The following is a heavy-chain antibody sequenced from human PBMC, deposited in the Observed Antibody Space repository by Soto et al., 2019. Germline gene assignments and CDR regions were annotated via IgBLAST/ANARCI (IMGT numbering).Heavy chain of an antibody. J-gene: IGHJ4*02. D-gene: IGHD4-17*01. CDR3: ARDDATVTWVGRFDY. CDR1: GGSVNGYY. V-gene: IGHV4-34*01. Sequence: PSETLSLTCAVYGGSVNGYYWNWIRQPPGKGLEWIGEINHTGGTHYNPSLKSRVTMSVDTSKNQFSLRLSSVTAADTAIYYCARDDATVTWVGRFDYWGQGTLVTVSS. CDR2: INHTGGT.